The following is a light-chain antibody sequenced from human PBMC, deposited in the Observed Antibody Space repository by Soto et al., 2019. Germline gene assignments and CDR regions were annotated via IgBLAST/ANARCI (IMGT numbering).Light chain of an antibody. J-gene: IGKJ3*01. CDR2: GAS. Sequence: EIVMTQSPATLSVSPGERATLSCRASQSVSSYLAWYQQKPGQAPRLLIYGASNRATGIPDRFSGSGSGTDFSLTISSLQIEDFALYYCQQYGTSPPTFGPGTKVDIK. CDR1: QSVSSY. CDR3: QQYGTSPPT. V-gene: IGKV3D-15*01.